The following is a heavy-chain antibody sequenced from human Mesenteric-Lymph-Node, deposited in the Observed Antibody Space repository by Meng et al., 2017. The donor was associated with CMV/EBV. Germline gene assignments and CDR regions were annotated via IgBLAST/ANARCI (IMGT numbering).Heavy chain of an antibody. CDR3: ARGGGNTRFDY. V-gene: IGHV3-7*01. CDR1: GFTVSENY. J-gene: IGHJ4*02. CDR2: INQHGSEE. Sequence: GESLKISCAASGFTVSENYMNWVRQAPGKGLEWVANINQHGSEESYVGSVKGRFTISRDNAKNSLYLQMNSLRAEDTAVYYCARGGGNTRFDYWGQGTLVTVSS. D-gene: IGHD3-16*01.